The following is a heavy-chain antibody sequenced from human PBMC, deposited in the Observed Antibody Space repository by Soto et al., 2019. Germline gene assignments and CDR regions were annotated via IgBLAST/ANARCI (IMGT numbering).Heavy chain of an antibody. V-gene: IGHV3-43*01. CDR3: AKDMEYSSSPYYYYGMDV. J-gene: IGHJ6*02. Sequence: PGGSLRLSCAASGFTFDDYTMHWVRQAPGKGLEWVSLISWDGGSTYYADSVKGRFTISRDNSKNSLYLQMNSLRTEDTALYYCAKDMEYSSSPYYYYGMDVWGQGTTVTVSS. CDR1: GFTFDDYT. CDR2: ISWDGGST. D-gene: IGHD6-6*01.